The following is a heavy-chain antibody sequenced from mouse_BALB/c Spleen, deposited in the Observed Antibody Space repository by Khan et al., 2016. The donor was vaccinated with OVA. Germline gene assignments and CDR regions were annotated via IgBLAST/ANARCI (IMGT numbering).Heavy chain of an antibody. D-gene: IGHD2-12*01. CDR2: INPSSGYT. CDR1: GYTFTAYT. J-gene: IGHJ2*01. Sequence: QIQLVQSGAELARPGASVKMSCKASGYTFTAYTMHWVKQRPGQGLEWIGYINPSSGYTDYNQNFSDKATLTADKSSTTAYMQLSSLTAEDSAIYFCAKNYRYSCDYWGQGTMLTGSS. CDR3: AKNYRYSCDY. V-gene: IGHV1-4*01.